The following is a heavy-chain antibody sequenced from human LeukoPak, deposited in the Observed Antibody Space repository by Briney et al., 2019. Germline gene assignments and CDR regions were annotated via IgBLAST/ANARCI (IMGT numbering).Heavy chain of an antibody. CDR3: ARVVAGLTIAY. J-gene: IGHJ4*02. D-gene: IGHD6-19*01. CDR2: IKQDGSDK. CDR1: GFTFSSYW. V-gene: IGHV3-7*01. Sequence: PGGSLRLSCAASGFTFSSYWMSWVRQAPGKGLEWVTNIKQDGSDKYYVDSVKGRFTISRDNAKNSLYLQMNSLRAEDTAVYYCARVVAGLTIAYWGQGTLVTVSS.